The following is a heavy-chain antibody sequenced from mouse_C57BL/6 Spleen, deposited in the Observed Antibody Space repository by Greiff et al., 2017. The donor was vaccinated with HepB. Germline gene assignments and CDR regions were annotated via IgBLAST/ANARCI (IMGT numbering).Heavy chain of an antibody. CDR3: ARGETEYFDY. V-gene: IGHV1-54*01. Sequence: VQLQQSGAELVRPGTSVKVSCKASGYAFTNYLIEWVKQRPGQGLEWIGVINPGSGGTNYNEKFKGKATLTADKSSSTAYMQLSSLTSEDSAVYFCARGETEYFDYWGQGTTLTVSS. J-gene: IGHJ2*01. CDR1: GYAFTNYL. CDR2: INPGSGGT.